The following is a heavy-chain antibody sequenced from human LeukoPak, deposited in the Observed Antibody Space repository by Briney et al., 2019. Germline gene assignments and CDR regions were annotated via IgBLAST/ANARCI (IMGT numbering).Heavy chain of an antibody. J-gene: IGHJ4*02. D-gene: IGHD5-12*01. V-gene: IGHV4-34*01. CDR2: INHSGST. CDR3: ARARGYSGYSLT. Sequence: PSETLSLTCTVSGGSISSYYWSWIRQPPGKGLEWIGEINHSGSTNYNPSLKSRVTISVDTSKNQFSLKLSSVTAADTAVYYCARARGYSGYSLTWGQGTLVTVSS. CDR1: GGSISSYY.